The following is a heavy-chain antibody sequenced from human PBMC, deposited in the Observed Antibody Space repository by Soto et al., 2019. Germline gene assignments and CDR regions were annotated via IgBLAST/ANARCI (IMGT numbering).Heavy chain of an antibody. D-gene: IGHD6-6*01. CDR2: IYPSDSDI. J-gene: IGHJ4*02. Sequence: PGESLKISCKGSGYNFATYWIGWVRQIPGKGLEWMGIIYPSDSDIKYSPSFRGQVTISADKSISTAYLQWSSLKASDTAIYYCARRQSSSYYFYYWGQGTLVTVSS. CDR1: GYNFATYW. CDR3: ARRQSSSYYFYY. V-gene: IGHV5-51*01.